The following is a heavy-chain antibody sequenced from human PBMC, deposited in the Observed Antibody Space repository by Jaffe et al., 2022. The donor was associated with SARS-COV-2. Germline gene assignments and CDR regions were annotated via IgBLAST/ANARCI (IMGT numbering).Heavy chain of an antibody. CDR3: SRGGNYFTSGGVYSEVDL. D-gene: IGHD2-8*02. CDR2: ISSHSSYI. J-gene: IGHJ5*02. CDR1: GFNFRNYT. Sequence: ELQLVESGGGLVKPGGSLRLSCAGSGFNFRNYTMNWVRQAPGKGLEWVSSISSHSSYISYSDSVKGRFTISRANAKKALYLQMNSLRAEDTALYYCSRGGNYFTSGGVYSEVDLWGQGTLVTVSS. V-gene: IGHV3-21*02.